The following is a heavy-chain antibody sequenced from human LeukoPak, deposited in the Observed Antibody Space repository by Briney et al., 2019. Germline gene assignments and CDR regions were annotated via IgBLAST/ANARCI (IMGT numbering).Heavy chain of an antibody. V-gene: IGHV4-59*08. CDR2: IYYSGST. Sequence: PSETLSLTCTVSGGSISSYYWSWIRQPPGKGLEGIGYIYYSGSTNYNPSLKSRVTISVDTSKNQFSLKLSSVTAADTAVYYCARHSSGWYDLNLDYWGQGTLVTVSS. J-gene: IGHJ4*02. D-gene: IGHD6-19*01. CDR3: ARHSSGWYDLNLDY. CDR1: GGSISSYY.